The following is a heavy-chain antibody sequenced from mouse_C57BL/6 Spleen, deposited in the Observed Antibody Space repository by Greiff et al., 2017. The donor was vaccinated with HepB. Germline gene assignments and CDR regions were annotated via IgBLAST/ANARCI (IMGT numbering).Heavy chain of an antibody. D-gene: IGHD3-2*02. CDR2: IDPSDSYT. J-gene: IGHJ2*01. V-gene: IGHV1-69*01. CDR1: GYTFTSYW. CDR3: ARSTAQADY. Sequence: QVQLKQPGAELVMPGASVKLSCKASGYTFTSYWMHWVKQRPGQGLEWIGEIDPSDSYTNYNQKFKGKSTLTVDKSSSTAYMQLSSLTSEDSAVYYCARSTAQADYWGQGTTLTVSS.